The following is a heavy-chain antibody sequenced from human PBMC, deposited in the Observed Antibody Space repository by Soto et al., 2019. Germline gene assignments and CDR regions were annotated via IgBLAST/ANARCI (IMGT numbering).Heavy chain of an antibody. CDR3: AKAQIVVVVAATVDY. V-gene: IGHV3-23*01. CDR1: GFTFSSYA. J-gene: IGHJ4*02. D-gene: IGHD2-15*01. Sequence: EVQLLESGGGLVQPGGSLRHSCAASGFTFSSYAMSWVRQAPGKGLEWVSAISGSGGSTYYADSVKGRFTISRDNSKNTLYQQMNSLRAEDTAVYYCAKAQIVVVVAATVDYWGQGTLVTVSS. CDR2: ISGSGGST.